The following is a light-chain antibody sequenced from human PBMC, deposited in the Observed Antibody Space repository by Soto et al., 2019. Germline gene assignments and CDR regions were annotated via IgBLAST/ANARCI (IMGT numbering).Light chain of an antibody. J-gene: IGLJ1*01. CDR2: EVS. Sequence: QSALTQPASVSGSPGQSITISCTGTSSDVGGYNYVSWYQQHPDKAPKLMIYEVSNRPPGVSNRFSGSKSGNTASLTISGLQAEDEADYYCSSYTSSSTLVFGTETKLTVL. CDR3: SSYTSSSTLV. V-gene: IGLV2-14*01. CDR1: SSDVGGYNY.